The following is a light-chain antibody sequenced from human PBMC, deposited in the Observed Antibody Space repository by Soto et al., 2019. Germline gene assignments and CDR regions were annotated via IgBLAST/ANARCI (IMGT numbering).Light chain of an antibody. Sequence: EIVLTQSPGTLSLSPGERATLSCRASQSVSSSYLAWYQQKTGQAPRLLIYGASSRATGIPDRFSGSGSGTDFTLTISRLEPEDFAVYYCQQYGSSTGTFGQGTRWIT. CDR3: QQYGSSTGT. V-gene: IGKV3-20*01. J-gene: IGKJ1*01. CDR1: QSVSSSY. CDR2: GAS.